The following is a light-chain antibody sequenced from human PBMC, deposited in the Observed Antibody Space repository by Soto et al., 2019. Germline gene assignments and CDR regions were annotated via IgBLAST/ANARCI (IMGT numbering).Light chain of an antibody. CDR2: SNN. Sequence: QSVLTQPPSASGTPGQRVTISCSGSSSNIGSNYVYWYQQLPGTAPKLRIYSNNQRPSGVPDRFSGSKSGTSASLAISGLRSEDEADYYCAAWDDSLSGVAFGGGTKVTVL. CDR1: SSNIGSNY. J-gene: IGLJ2*01. V-gene: IGLV1-47*02. CDR3: AAWDDSLSGVA.